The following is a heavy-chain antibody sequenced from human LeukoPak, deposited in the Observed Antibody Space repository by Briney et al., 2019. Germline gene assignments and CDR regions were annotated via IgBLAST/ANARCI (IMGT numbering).Heavy chain of an antibody. D-gene: IGHD4-17*01. V-gene: IGHV4-59*01. CDR1: GGSISSYY. Sequence: SETLSLTCTVSGGSISSYYWSWIRQPPGKGLEWIGYIYYSGSTTYNPSLKSRVTISVDTSKNQFSLRLSSATAADTAMYYCARVKSVDYEFDYWGQGTLVTVSS. CDR2: IYYSGST. J-gene: IGHJ4*02. CDR3: ARVKSVDYEFDY.